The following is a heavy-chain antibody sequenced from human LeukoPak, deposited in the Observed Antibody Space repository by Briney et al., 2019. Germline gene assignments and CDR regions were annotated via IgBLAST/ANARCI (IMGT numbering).Heavy chain of an antibody. CDR1: GYTFTGYY. D-gene: IGHD5-24*01. CDR2: INPNSGGT. J-gene: IGHJ4*02. Sequence: ASVKVSCKASGYTFTGYYMHWVRQAPGQGLEWMGWINPNSGGTNYAQKFQGRVTMTRDTSISTAYMELSRLRSDDTAVYYCARDHRRDGYNCAFDYWGLGTLVTVSS. V-gene: IGHV1-2*02. CDR3: ARDHRRDGYNCAFDY.